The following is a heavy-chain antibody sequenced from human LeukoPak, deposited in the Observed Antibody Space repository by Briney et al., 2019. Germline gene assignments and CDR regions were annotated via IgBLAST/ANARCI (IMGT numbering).Heavy chain of an antibody. V-gene: IGHV4-4*07. CDR3: ARDQYYYDSSGYSPFDY. D-gene: IGHD3-22*01. Sequence: SETLSLTCTFSGGSISSYYWSWIRQPAGKGLEWIRRIHTSGSTNYNPSLKSRVTMSVDTSKNQFSLKLRSVTAADTAVYYCARDQYYYDSSGYSPFDYWGQGTLVTVSS. J-gene: IGHJ4*02. CDR1: GGSISSYY. CDR2: IHTSGST.